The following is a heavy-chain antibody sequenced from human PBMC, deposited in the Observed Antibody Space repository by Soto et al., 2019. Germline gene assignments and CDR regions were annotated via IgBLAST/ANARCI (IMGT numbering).Heavy chain of an antibody. D-gene: IGHD3-3*01. V-gene: IGHV4-59*01. CDR3: ARVSDDFWSGYSEIDH. CDR1: GDSITSYY. J-gene: IGHJ4*02. Sequence: SETLSLTCTVSGDSITSYYWNWIRQSPGKGLEWIGYIYYRGSTNYNPSLKSRVTISIDTSKNQFALRLSSVTAADTAVYYCARVSDDFWSGYSEIDHWGQGTLVTVSS. CDR2: IYYRGST.